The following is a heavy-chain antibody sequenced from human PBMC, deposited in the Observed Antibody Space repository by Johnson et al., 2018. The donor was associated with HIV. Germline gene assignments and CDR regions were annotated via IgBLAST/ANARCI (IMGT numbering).Heavy chain of an antibody. CDR1: GFTFSSYG. V-gene: IGHV3-30*02. D-gene: IGHD3-22*01. Sequence: QMQLVESGGGVVQPGGSLRLSCAASGFTFSSYGMHWVRQAPGKGLEWVALIRYDGSKKYYADSVKGRFTISRDNSKNTMDLQMNSLRAEDTAVYYCAKEYYYDSSGFPDAFDIWGQGTMVTVSS. CDR3: AKEYYYDSSGFPDAFDI. CDR2: IRYDGSKK. J-gene: IGHJ3*02.